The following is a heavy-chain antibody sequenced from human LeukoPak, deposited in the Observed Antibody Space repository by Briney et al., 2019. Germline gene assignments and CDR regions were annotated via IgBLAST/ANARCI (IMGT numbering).Heavy chain of an antibody. CDR1: GGSFSGYY. CDR3: ARGRGQQLVPSDYYYMDV. J-gene: IGHJ6*03. V-gene: IGHV4-34*01. CDR2: INHSGST. Sequence: PSETLSLTCAVSGGSFSGYYWSWIRQPPGKGLEWIGEINHSGSTNYNPSLKSRVTISVDTSKNQFSLKLSSVTAADTAVYYFARGRGQQLVPSDYYYMDVWGKGTTVTVSS. D-gene: IGHD6-13*01.